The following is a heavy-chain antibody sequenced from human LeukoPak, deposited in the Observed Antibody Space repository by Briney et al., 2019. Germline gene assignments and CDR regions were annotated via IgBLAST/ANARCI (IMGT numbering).Heavy chain of an antibody. CDR3: ARGRIVGATNGRSRLDY. Sequence: SETLSLTCTVSGGSISSSNFYWGWIRQPPGKGLEWIGYVYYSGSTNYNPSLKSRVTISVDTSKNQFSLKLSSVTAADTAVYYCARGRIVGATNGRSRLDYWGQGTLVTVSS. CDR1: GGSISSSNFY. CDR2: VYYSGST. V-gene: IGHV4-61*05. J-gene: IGHJ4*02. D-gene: IGHD1-26*01.